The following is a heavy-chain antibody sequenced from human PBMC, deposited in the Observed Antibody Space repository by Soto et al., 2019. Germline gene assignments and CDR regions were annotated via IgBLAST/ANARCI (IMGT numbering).Heavy chain of an antibody. Sequence: HPGGSLRLSCAASGFTFSSYSMNWVRQAPGKGLEWVSYISSSSSTIYYAESVKGRFTISRDNAKNSQYLQMNSLRDEDTAVYYCARESGYLNWFDPWGQGTLVTVSS. CDR2: ISSSSSTI. J-gene: IGHJ5*02. D-gene: IGHD3-22*01. CDR1: GFTFSSYS. CDR3: ARESGYLNWFDP. V-gene: IGHV3-48*02.